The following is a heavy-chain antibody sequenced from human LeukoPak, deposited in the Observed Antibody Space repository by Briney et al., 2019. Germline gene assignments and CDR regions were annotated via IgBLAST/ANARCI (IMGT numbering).Heavy chain of an antibody. V-gene: IGHV4-59*01. CDR2: IYYSGST. D-gene: IGHD5-12*01. CDR1: GGSISSYY. J-gene: IGHJ4*02. Sequence: SETLSLTCTVSGGSISSYYWSWVRQPPGKGLEWIGYIYYSGSTNYNPSLKSRVTISVDTSKNQFSLKLSSVTAADTAVYYCARESPLGLLDYWGQGTLVTVSS. CDR3: ARESPLGLLDY.